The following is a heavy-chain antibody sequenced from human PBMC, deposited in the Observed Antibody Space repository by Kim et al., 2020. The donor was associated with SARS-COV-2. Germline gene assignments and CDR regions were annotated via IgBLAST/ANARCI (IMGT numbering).Heavy chain of an antibody. CDR2: ISYSGDIL. CDR3: TNGNYGSESYSIGY. D-gene: IGHD3-10*01. Sequence: GGSLRLSCAASGFTFGDNAMHWVRQPPGKGLEWVSGISYSGDILGYADSVKGRFTISRDDAKNSLHLQMNSLRPEDTALYYCTNGNYGSESYSIGYWGQGTLVRVSS. CDR1: GFTFGDNA. J-gene: IGHJ4*02. V-gene: IGHV3-9*01.